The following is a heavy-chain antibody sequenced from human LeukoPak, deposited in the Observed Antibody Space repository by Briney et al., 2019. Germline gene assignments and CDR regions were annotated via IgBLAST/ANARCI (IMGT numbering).Heavy chain of an antibody. D-gene: IGHD2-21*02. V-gene: IGHV3-33*01. CDR1: GFTFNRFG. J-gene: IGHJ4*02. CDR3: ATSAHIEVGTAPPPDY. CDR2: IWYDGSNK. Sequence: GRSLRLSCATSGFTFNRFGMHWVRQAPGKGPEWVAVIWYDGSNKDYADSVKGRFTISRDNSKNTLNLQMSGLRAEDTAVYYCATSAHIEVGTAPPPDYWGQGTLVTVTS.